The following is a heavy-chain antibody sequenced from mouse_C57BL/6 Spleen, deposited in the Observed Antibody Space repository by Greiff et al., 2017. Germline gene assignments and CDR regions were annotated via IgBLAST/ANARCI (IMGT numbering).Heavy chain of an antibody. V-gene: IGHV1-22*01. CDR2: INPNNGGT. D-gene: IGHD2-5*01. CDR3: AREGTTIVTSGALFDY. J-gene: IGHJ2*01. CDR1: GYTFTDYN. Sequence: VQLQQSGPELVKPGASVKMSCKASGYTFTDYNMHWVKQSHGKSLEWIGYINPNNGGTSYNQKFKGKATLTVNKSSSTAYMELRSLTSEDSAVDYCAREGTTIVTSGALFDYWGQGTTLTVSS.